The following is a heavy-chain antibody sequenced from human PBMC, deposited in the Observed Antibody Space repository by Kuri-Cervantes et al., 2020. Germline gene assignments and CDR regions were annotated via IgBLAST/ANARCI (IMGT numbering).Heavy chain of an antibody. J-gene: IGHJ4*02. CDR3: ARDPGFDY. CDR1: GYTFTSYA. CDR2: INAGNGNT. V-gene: IGHV1-3*01. Sequence: ASVKVSCKASGYTFTSYAMHWVRQAPGQRLEWMGWINAGNGNTKYSQNLQGRVTMTTETSTSTAYMELRSLRSDDTAIYYCARDPGFDYWGQGTLVTVSS.